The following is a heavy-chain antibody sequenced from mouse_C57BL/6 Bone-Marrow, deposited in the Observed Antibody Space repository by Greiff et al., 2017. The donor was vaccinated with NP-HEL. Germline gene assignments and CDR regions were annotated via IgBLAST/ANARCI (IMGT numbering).Heavy chain of an antibody. J-gene: IGHJ1*03. D-gene: IGHD4-1*01. V-gene: IGHV5-16*01. CDR1: GFTFSDYY. CDR2: INYDGSST. Sequence: EVNLVESEGGLVQPGSSMKLSCTASGFTFSDYYMAWVRQVPEKGLEWVANINYDGSSTYYLDSLKSRFIISRDNAKNILYLQMSSLKSEDTATYYCARAFNWESDWYFDVWGTGTTVTVSS. CDR3: ARAFNWESDWYFDV.